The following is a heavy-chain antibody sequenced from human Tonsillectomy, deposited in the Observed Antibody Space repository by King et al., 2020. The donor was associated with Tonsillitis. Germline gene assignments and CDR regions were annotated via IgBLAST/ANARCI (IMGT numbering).Heavy chain of an antibody. CDR2: ISDDGSNK. CDR1: GFTFSSYG. Sequence: VQLVESGGGVVQPGRSLRLSCAASGFTFSSYGMHWVRQAPGKGLEWVAFISDDGSNKYYADSVKGRFTISRDNSQNPLYLQRNSLRAEDTAVYYCARDRGSYCTSTSCYLVGFDYWGQGTLVTVSS. V-gene: IGHV3-30*03. D-gene: IGHD2-2*01. J-gene: IGHJ4*02. CDR3: ARDRGSYCTSTSCYLVGFDY.